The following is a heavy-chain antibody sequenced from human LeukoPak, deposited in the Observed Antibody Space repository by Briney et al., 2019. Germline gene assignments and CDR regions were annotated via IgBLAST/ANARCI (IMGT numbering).Heavy chain of an antibody. CDR2: IKQDGSGK. D-gene: IGHD5-18*01. CDR3: ARDTAMVDQPDY. V-gene: IGHV3-7*01. Sequence: PGGSLRLSCAASGFTLSNYWMSWVRQAPGKGLEWVANIKQDGSGKYYVDSVKGRFTISRDNAKKSLYLQMNSLRAEDTAVYYCARDTAMVDQPDYWGQGTLVTVSS. CDR1: GFTLSNYW. J-gene: IGHJ4*02.